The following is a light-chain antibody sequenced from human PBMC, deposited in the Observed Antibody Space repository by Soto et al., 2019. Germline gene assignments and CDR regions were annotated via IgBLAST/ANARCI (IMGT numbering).Light chain of an antibody. Sequence: SPLTLSLSPGERATLSCRASQSVSANYLVWYQQSPGQAPRLIIYAASSRATGIPDRFSGSGSGTDFTLTITSVEPEDFAVYYCQHYESSSSITFGHGTRLEIK. CDR3: QHYESSSSIT. CDR2: AAS. V-gene: IGKV3-20*01. CDR1: QSVSANY. J-gene: IGKJ5*01.